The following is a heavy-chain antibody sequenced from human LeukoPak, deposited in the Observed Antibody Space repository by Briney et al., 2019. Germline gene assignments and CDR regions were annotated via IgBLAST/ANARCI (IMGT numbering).Heavy chain of an antibody. CDR1: GGSISSHY. D-gene: IGHD2-2*01. Sequence: SETLSLTCTVSGGSISSHYWSWIRQPPGKGLEWIGYIYYSGSTNYNPSLKSRVTISVDTSKNQFSLKLSSVPAADTAVYYCARYAAFYGLRNNWFDPWGQGTLVTVSS. V-gene: IGHV4-59*11. CDR3: ARYAAFYGLRNNWFDP. J-gene: IGHJ5*02. CDR2: IYYSGST.